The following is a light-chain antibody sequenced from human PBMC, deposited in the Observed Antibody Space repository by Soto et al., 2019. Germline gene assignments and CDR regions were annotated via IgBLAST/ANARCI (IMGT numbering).Light chain of an antibody. CDR3: QQRSNWPIT. CDR2: DAF. Sequence: EIVLTQSPVTLSLSPGERARLSCRASQSVSRYLAWYQQKPDQAPRLLIYDAFNRATGIPARFSGSGSGTDFTLTISSLEPEDFVVYYCQQRSNWPITFGQGTRLEIK. CDR1: QSVSRY. J-gene: IGKJ5*01. V-gene: IGKV3-11*01.